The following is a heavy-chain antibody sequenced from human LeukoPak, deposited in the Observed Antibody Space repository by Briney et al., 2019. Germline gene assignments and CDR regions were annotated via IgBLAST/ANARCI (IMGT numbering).Heavy chain of an antibody. Sequence: GRSLRLSCAASGFTFSSYAMHWVRQAPGKGLEWVAVISYDGSNKYYADSVKGRFTISRDNAKNSLYLQMNSLRAEDTAVYYCARVSEWDYYYYGMDVWGQGTTVTVSS. J-gene: IGHJ6*02. V-gene: IGHV3-30*04. CDR1: GFTFSSYA. CDR2: ISYDGSNK. D-gene: IGHD1-26*01. CDR3: ARVSEWDYYYYGMDV.